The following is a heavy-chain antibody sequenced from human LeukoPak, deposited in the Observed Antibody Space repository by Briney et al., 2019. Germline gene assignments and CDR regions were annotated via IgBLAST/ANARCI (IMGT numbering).Heavy chain of an antibody. CDR3: AKEGSNYYYYMDL. CDR2: ISCSGGST. Sequence: GGSLRLSCAASGFTFSSYAMSWVRQAPGKGREEGSAISCSGGSTYYADSVRGRFTISRDNSKNRLYLQMNSLRAEDTAVYYCAKEGSNYYYYMDLWGKGPTVTVSS. J-gene: IGHJ6*03. CDR1: GFTFSSYA. V-gene: IGHV3-23*01.